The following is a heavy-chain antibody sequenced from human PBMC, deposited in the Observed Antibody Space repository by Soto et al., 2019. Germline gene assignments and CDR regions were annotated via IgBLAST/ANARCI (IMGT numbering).Heavy chain of an antibody. V-gene: IGHV3-33*01. J-gene: IGHJ6*02. D-gene: IGHD2-15*01. CDR2: IWYDGSNK. Sequence: LRLSCAASGFTFSSYGMHWVRQAPGKGLEWVAVIWYDGSNKYYADSVKGRFTISRDNSKNTLYLQMNSLRAEDTAVYYCARDRTVVKSGMDVWGQGXTVTVYS. CDR1: GFTFSSYG. CDR3: ARDRTVVKSGMDV.